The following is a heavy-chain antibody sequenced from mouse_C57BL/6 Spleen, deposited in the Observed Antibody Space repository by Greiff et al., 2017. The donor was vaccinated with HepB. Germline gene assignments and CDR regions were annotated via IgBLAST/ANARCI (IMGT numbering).Heavy chain of an antibody. CDR3: ASNWDGDY. J-gene: IGHJ2*01. Sequence: VQLQQSGPELVKPGASVKISCKASGYAFSSSWMNWVKQRPGKGLEWIGRMYPGDGDTNYNGKFKGKATLTADKSSSTAYMQLSSLTSEDSAVYFCASNWDGDYWGQGTTLTVSS. D-gene: IGHD4-1*02. V-gene: IGHV1-82*01. CDR1: GYAFSSSW. CDR2: MYPGDGDT.